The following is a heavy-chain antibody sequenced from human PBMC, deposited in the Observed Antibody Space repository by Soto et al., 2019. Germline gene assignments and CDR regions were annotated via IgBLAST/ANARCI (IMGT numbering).Heavy chain of an antibody. J-gene: IGHJ6*02. CDR1: GFTFSSYS. CDR2: ISSSSSYI. D-gene: IGHD2-2*02. CDR3: ARDQGVVPAAIGGFNYYYYGMDV. V-gene: IGHV3-21*01. Sequence: GGSLRLSCAASGFTFSSYSMNWVRQAPGKGLEWVSSISSSSSYIYYADSVKGRITISRDNAKNSLYLQMNSLRAEDTAVYYCARDQGVVPAAIGGFNYYYYGMDVWAQGTTAPVSS.